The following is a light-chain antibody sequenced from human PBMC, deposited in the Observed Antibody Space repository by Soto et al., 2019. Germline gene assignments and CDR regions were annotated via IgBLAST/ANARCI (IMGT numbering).Light chain of an antibody. CDR1: QSISTY. V-gene: IGKV1-39*01. CDR3: QQSYGVPRT. Sequence: DIQMTQSPSSLSASVGDRVSITCRASQSISTYLYWYQQKPGKAPILLIYAASSLHSGVPSRFSGSGSGTDFALTISSLQPEDFATYYCQQSYGVPRTFGQGTKVEIK. CDR2: AAS. J-gene: IGKJ1*01.